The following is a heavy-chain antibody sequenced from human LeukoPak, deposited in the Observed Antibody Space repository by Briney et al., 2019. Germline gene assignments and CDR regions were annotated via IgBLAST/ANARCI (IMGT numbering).Heavy chain of an antibody. V-gene: IGHV4-34*01. J-gene: IGHJ2*01. CDR3: ARGENYSGSGSFWYFDL. Sequence: SETLSLTCTVSGGSISGSYWSWIRQPPGKGLEWIGEINHRGSTNYNPSLKSRVTISVDTSKNQFSLKLSSVTAADTAVYYCARGENYSGSGSFWYFDLWGRGTLVTVSS. D-gene: IGHD3-10*01. CDR2: INHRGST. CDR1: GGSISGSY.